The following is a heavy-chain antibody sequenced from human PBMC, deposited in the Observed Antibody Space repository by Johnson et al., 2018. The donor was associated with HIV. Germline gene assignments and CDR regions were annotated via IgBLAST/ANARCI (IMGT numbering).Heavy chain of an antibody. CDR3: ARDASYGDYAFDI. CDR2: IKQDESEK. V-gene: IGHV3-7*01. Sequence: VQLVESGGGVVQPGRSLRLSCAASGFTFSNYGMHWVRQAPGKGLEWVANIKQDESEKYYVDSVKGRFTISRDNAKNSLYLQLNSLRAEDTAVYYCARDASYGDYAFDIWGQGTMVTVSS. J-gene: IGHJ3*02. D-gene: IGHD4-17*01. CDR1: GFTFSNYG.